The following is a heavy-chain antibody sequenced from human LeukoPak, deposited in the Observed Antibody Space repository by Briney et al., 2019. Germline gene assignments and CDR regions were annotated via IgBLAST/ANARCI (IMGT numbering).Heavy chain of an antibody. CDR3: ARGVPVVTRFDY. Sequence: PSETLSLTCAVYGGSFSGYYWSWIRQPPGKGLEWIGEINHGGSTNYNPSLKSRVTISVDTSKNQFSLKLSSVTAADTAVYYCARGVPVVTRFDYWGQGTLVTVSS. J-gene: IGHJ4*02. D-gene: IGHD4-23*01. V-gene: IGHV4-34*01. CDR1: GGSFSGYY. CDR2: INHGGST.